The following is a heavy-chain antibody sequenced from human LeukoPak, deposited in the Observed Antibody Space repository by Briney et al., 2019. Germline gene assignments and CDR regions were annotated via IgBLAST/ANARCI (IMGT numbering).Heavy chain of an antibody. Sequence: ASVKVSCKASGYTFTSYAMNWVRQAPGQGLEWMGWINTNTGNPTYAQGFTGRFVFSLDTSVSTAYLQISSLKAEDTAVYYCARLGIDDYYYYYYMDVWGKGTTVTVSS. D-gene: IGHD6-13*01. CDR2: INTNTGNP. J-gene: IGHJ6*03. CDR3: ARLGIDDYYYYYYMDV. CDR1: GYTFTSYA. V-gene: IGHV7-4-1*02.